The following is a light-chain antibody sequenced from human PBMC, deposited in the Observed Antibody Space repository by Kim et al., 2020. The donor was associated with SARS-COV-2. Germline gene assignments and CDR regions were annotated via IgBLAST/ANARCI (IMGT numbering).Light chain of an antibody. J-gene: IGKJ1*01. CDR2: KTS. Sequence: ASVGDRVTITCRASQSISSWLAWYQQKPGKAPKLLIYKTSSLESGVPSRFGSSGSGTQFALTISSLQPDDFATYYCQQYYSYFVTFGQGTKVDIK. V-gene: IGKV1-5*03. CDR3: QQYYSYFVT. CDR1: QSISSW.